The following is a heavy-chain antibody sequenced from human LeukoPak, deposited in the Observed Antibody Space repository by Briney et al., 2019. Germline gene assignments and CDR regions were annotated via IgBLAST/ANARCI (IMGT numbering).Heavy chain of an antibody. Sequence: PSQTLSLTCTVSGGSISSGDYYWSWIRQPPRKGLEWIGYIYYSGSTYYNPSLKSRVTISVDTSKNQFSLKLSSVTAADTAVYYCARGRATLYYYYMDVWGKGTTVTVSS. CDR3: ARGRATLYYYYMDV. V-gene: IGHV4-30-4*08. J-gene: IGHJ6*03. CDR1: GGSISSGDYY. CDR2: IYYSGST. D-gene: IGHD1-26*01.